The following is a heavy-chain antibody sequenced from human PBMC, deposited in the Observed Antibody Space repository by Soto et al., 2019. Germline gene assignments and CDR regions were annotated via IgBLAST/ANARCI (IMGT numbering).Heavy chain of an antibody. V-gene: IGHV3-21*01. Sequence: GSLRVSCVASGFGLSRKSIMSIRQAPGKGLEWVSFISSTSNYIYYADSVKGRFTISRDNARTALFLQMKSLRADDTAMYYCARDAALLAVNPPDVWGQGTLVTVSS. J-gene: IGHJ4*02. D-gene: IGHD2-21*02. CDR2: ISSTSNYI. CDR3: ARDAALLAVNPPDV. CDR1: GFGLSRKS.